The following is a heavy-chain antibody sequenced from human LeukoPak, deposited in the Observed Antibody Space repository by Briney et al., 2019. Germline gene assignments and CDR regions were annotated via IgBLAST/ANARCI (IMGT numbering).Heavy chain of an antibody. J-gene: IGHJ3*02. Sequence: GESLQISCKGSGYSFTSYWISWVRQMPGKGLEWMGIIYPGDSDTRYSPSFQGQVTISADKSISTAYLQWSRMKASDTAMYYCARHSVAQTAINAFDIWGQGTMVTVSS. CDR2: IYPGDSDT. CDR3: ARHSVAQTAINAFDI. CDR1: GYSFTSYW. V-gene: IGHV5-51*01. D-gene: IGHD4-23*01.